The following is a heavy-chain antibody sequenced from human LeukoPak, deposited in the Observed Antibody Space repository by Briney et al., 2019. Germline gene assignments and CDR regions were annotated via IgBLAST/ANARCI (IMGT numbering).Heavy chain of an antibody. J-gene: IGHJ4*02. CDR1: GYTFTDYY. V-gene: IGHV1-2*02. CDR2: INPNSGGT. D-gene: IGHD2-15*01. Sequence: GASVKVSCKASGYTFTDYYIHWVRQAPGQGLEWMGWINPNSGGTNYAQKFQGRVTMTRDASISTAYMELSRLRSDDTAVYYCARPYCGGGSCHDYFDYWGQGTLVTVSS. CDR3: ARPYCGGGSCHDYFDY.